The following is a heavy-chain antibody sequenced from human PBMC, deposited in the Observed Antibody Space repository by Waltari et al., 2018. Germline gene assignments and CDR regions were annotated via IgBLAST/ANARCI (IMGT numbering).Heavy chain of an antibody. Sequence: QVTLRESGPALVKPTQTLTLTCTFSGFSLSTSGMCVSWIRQPPGKALEWLARIDWDDDKYYSTYLKTRLTISKDTSKNQVVLTMTNMDPVDTATYYCARDYGGNEFDYWGQGTLVTVSS. CDR1: GFSLSTSGMC. CDR3: ARDYGGNEFDY. J-gene: IGHJ4*02. V-gene: IGHV2-70*15. D-gene: IGHD4-17*01. CDR2: IDWDDDK.